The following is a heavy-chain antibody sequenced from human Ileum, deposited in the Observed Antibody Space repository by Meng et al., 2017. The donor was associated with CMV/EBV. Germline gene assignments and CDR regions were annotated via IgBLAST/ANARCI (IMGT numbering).Heavy chain of an antibody. D-gene: IGHD1-26*01. CDR2: IIPILGIA. Sequence: KASGATFSSYAISWLRQAPGQGLEWMGGIIPILGIANYAQKFQGRVTITADKSTSTAYMELSSLRSEDTAVYYCARTGPGGATIFCYWGQGTLSPSPQ. CDR3: ARTGPGGATIFCY. J-gene: IGHJ4*02. V-gene: IGHV1-69*10. CDR1: GATFSSYA.